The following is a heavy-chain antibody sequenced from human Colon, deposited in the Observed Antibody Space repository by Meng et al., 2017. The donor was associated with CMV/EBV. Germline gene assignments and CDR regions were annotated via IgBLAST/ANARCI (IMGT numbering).Heavy chain of an antibody. V-gene: IGHV3-21*01. CDR2: ISSVGTYI. J-gene: IGHJ2*01. CDR3: ARERGGNLVATRLDFDL. D-gene: IGHD5-12*01. CDR1: GFPFNNYR. Sequence: GESLKISCAGSGFPFNNYRMNWVRLAPGRGLEWVSSISSVGTYISYADSAKGRFTISRDHANNALYLQINGLRADDTAVYYCARERGGNLVATRLDFDLWGRGTLVTVSS.